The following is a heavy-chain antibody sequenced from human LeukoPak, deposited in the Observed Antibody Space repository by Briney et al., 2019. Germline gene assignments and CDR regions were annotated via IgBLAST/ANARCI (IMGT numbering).Heavy chain of an antibody. V-gene: IGHV4-34*01. D-gene: IGHD5-24*01. J-gene: IGHJ5*02. Sequence: SETLSLTCDVSGGSCDDYYCSWIRQPPGKGLEWIGEIHPHGIFYYNSSLMSRVTISIDTSKSQFSVRLTSVTAADTAFYYCARGRDRSKAGDLWGQGSLVTVSS. CDR3: ARGRDRSKAGDL. CDR2: IHPHGIF. CDR1: GGSCDDYY.